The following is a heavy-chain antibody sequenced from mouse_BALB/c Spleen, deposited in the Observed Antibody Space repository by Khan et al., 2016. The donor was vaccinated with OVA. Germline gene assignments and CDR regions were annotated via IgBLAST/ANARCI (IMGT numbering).Heavy chain of an antibody. CDR2: IWAGGST. D-gene: IGHD1-3*01. J-gene: IGHJ2*01. CDR1: GFSLTSYG. Sequence: QVQLQESGPGLVAPVQSLSITCTVSGFSLTSYGVHWVRQPPGKGMEWLGVIWAGGSTNYNLALMSRLIIIKDNSNSQVFLKMNSLQTDDTAMYYCARLEDIWGQGTTLTVSS. V-gene: IGHV2-9*02. CDR3: ARLEDI.